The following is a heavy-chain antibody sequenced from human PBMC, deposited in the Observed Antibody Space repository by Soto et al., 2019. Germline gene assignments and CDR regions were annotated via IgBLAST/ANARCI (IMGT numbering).Heavy chain of an antibody. V-gene: IGHV1-8*01. Sequence: ASVKVSCKASGDTFTTYDINWVRQATGHGLEWMGWINPNSGNIGYAQRFQGRVTMTRDTAIRTAYMEVSSLRSDDTAVYYCARGRASGSYYLLDYWGQGTLVTGSA. CDR1: GDTFTTYD. CDR2: INPNSGNI. CDR3: ARGRASGSYYLLDY. J-gene: IGHJ4*02. D-gene: IGHD3-10*01.